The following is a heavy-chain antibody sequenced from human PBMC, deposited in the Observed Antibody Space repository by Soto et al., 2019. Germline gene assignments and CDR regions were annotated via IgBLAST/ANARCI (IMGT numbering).Heavy chain of an antibody. CDR1: GFSLSNARMG. CDR3: ARDYGGNSESGYYYYYGMDV. J-gene: IGHJ6*02. CDR2: IFSNDEK. Sequence: GLTLGDRTLPLSLTCPVSGFSLSNARMGVSWIRQPPGKALEWLAHIFSNDEKSYSTSLKSRLTISKDTSKSQVVLTMTNMDPVDTATYYCARDYGGNSESGYYYYYGMDVWGQGTTVTVSS. V-gene: IGHV2-26*01. D-gene: IGHD4-17*01.